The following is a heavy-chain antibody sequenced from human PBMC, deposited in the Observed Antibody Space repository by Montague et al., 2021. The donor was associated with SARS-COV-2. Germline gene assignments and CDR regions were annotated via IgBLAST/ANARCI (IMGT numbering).Heavy chain of an antibody. CDR1: GGSFSGYY. V-gene: IGHV4-34*01. CDR2: INHSGST. J-gene: IGHJ5*02. CDR3: ASLTLGYCSSTSCYSDWFDP. Sequence: SETLSLTCAVYGGSFSGYYWSWIRQPPGKGLEWIGEINHSGSTNYNPSLKSRVTISVDTSKNQFSLKLSSVTAADTAVYYCASLTLGYCSSTSCYSDWFDPWGQGTLVNVSS. D-gene: IGHD2-2*02.